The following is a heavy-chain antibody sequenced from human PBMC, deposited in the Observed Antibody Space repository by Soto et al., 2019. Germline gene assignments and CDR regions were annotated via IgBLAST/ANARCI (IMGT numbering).Heavy chain of an antibody. CDR2: IWYDGSNK. CDR3: ARASYGYGGYFAY. CDR1: GFTFSSYG. J-gene: IGHJ4*02. V-gene: IGHV3-33*01. Sequence: QVQLVESGGGVVQPGRSLRLSCAASGFTFSSYGMHWVRQAPGKGLEWVAVIWYDGSNKYYADSVKGRFTISRDNSKNPLYLQMNSLRAEDTAVYYCARASYGYGGYFAYWGQGTLVTVSS. D-gene: IGHD5-18*01.